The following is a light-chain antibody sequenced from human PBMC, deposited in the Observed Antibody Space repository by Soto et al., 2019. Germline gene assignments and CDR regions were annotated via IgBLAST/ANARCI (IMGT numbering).Light chain of an antibody. Sequence: MVLTQSPGTLSLSPLERAALSCRASQSVSSSYLAWYQQKPGQAPRLLIYGASSRATGIPDRFSGSGSGTEFTLTISSLQSEDFAVYYCHQYNNWPFTFGPGTKVDI. CDR1: QSVSSSY. J-gene: IGKJ3*01. CDR2: GAS. CDR3: HQYNNWPFT. V-gene: IGKV3D-15*01.